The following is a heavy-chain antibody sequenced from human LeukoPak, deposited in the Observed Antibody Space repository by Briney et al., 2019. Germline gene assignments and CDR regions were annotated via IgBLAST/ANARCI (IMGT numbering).Heavy chain of an antibody. CDR1: GGSISSYY. Sequence: SSETLSLTCTVSGGSISSYYWSWIRQPAGKGLEWIGRIYTSGSTNYNPSLKSRVTMSVDTSKNQFSLKLSSVPAADTAVYYCVGVPSSAYCGGDCYSDWGQGTLVTVSS. J-gene: IGHJ4*02. CDR2: IYTSGST. CDR3: VGVPSSAYCGGDCYSD. D-gene: IGHD2-21*02. V-gene: IGHV4-4*07.